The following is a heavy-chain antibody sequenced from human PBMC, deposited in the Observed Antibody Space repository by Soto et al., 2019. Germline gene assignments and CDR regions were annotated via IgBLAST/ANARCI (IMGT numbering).Heavy chain of an antibody. V-gene: IGHV1-2*04. CDR2: INPNSGGT. Sequence: ASVKGYCKGFGYSFTYYYVHWVRQAAGQGLEWMGWINPNSGGTNYAQKFQGWVAMTRDTSISTAYMEVSSLKSDDTAVYYCARERVPGATRPYYYYYGMHVWCQGTTFTVSS. D-gene: IGHD2-2*01. CDR3: ARERVPGATRPYYYYYGMHV. J-gene: IGHJ6*02. CDR1: GYSFTYYY.